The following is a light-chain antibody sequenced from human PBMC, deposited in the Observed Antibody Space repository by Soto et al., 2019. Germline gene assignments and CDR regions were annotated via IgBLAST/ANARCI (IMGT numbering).Light chain of an antibody. J-gene: IGLJ1*01. Sequence: QSALTQPRSVSGSPGQSVTISCTGTSSDVGTSNFVSWYQHHPGRAPKLLIYELTKRPSGVPDRFSGSKSGNTASLIISGLQAEDGADYYCCSYAGRYVFGTGTKLTVL. CDR2: ELT. CDR1: SSDVGTSNF. CDR3: CSYAGRYV. V-gene: IGLV2-11*01.